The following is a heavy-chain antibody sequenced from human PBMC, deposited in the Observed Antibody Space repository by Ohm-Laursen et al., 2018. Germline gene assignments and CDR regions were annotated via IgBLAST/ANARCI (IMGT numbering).Heavy chain of an antibody. J-gene: IGHJ4*02. Sequence: SLRLSCAASGFTFSSYGMHWVRQAPGKGLEWVAFITYDGSNKYYADSVKGRFTISRDNSKNTLYLQMNSLRAEDTAVYYCARVGFDYWGQGTLVTVSS. CDR1: GFTFSSYG. CDR3: ARVGFDY. V-gene: IGHV3-33*05. D-gene: IGHD3-3*01. CDR2: ITYDGSNK.